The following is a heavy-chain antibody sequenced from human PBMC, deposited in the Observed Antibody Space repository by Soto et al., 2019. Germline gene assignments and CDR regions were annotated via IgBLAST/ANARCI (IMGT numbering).Heavy chain of an antibody. D-gene: IGHD2-2*01. J-gene: IGHJ4*02. Sequence: SETLSLTCTVSGGSISSGGYYWSWIRQHPGKGLEWIGYIYYSGSTYYNPSLKSRVTISVDTSKNQFSLKLSSVTAADTAVYYCASTGGFYCISTSCYGGFYFDYWGQGTLVTVSS. CDR2: IYYSGST. V-gene: IGHV4-31*03. CDR1: GGSISSGGYY. CDR3: ASTGGFYCISTSCYGGFYFDY.